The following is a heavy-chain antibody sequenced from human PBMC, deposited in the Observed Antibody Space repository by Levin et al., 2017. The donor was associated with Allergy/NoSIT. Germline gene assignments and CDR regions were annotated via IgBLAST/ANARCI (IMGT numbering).Heavy chain of an antibody. Sequence: ASVKVSCKASGYTFTSYGISWVRQAPGQGLEWMGWISAYNGNTNYAQKLQGRVTMTTDTSTSTAYMELRSLRSDDTAVYYCARVSGYYGSGTVGWFDPWGQGTLVTVSS. CDR2: ISAYNGNT. CDR3: ARVSGYYGSGTVGWFDP. CDR1: GYTFTSYG. V-gene: IGHV1-18*01. J-gene: IGHJ5*02. D-gene: IGHD3-10*01.